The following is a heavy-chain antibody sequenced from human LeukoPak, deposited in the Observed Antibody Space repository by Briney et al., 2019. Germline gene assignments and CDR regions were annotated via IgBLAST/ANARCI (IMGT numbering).Heavy chain of an antibody. J-gene: IGHJ4*02. D-gene: IGHD3-22*01. Sequence: ASVKVSCKASGYTFTGYYMHWVRQAPGQGLEWMEWINPNSGGTNYAQKFQGRVTMTRDTSISTAYMELSRLRSDDTAVYYCARTYDSSGPYYFDYWGQGTLVTVSS. V-gene: IGHV1-2*02. CDR1: GYTFTGYY. CDR2: INPNSGGT. CDR3: ARTYDSSGPYYFDY.